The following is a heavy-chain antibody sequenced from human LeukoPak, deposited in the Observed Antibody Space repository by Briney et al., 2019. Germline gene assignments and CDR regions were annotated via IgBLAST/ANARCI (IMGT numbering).Heavy chain of an antibody. D-gene: IGHD6-13*01. Sequence: SETLSLTCTVSGGSISSSSYYWGWIRQPPGKGLEWIGSIYYSGSTYYNPSLKSRVTISVDTSKNQFSLKLSSVTAADTAVYYCARGWGYSSSWYDAFDIWGQGTMVTVSS. J-gene: IGHJ3*02. CDR2: IYYSGST. CDR3: ARGWGYSSSWYDAFDI. V-gene: IGHV4-39*07. CDR1: GGSISSSSYY.